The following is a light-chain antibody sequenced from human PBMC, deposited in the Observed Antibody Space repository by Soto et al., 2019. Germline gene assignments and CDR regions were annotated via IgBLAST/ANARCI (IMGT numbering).Light chain of an antibody. Sequence: DIQMTQSPSSVSASVGDSVTITCRASHGIGSWVAWYQQIPGRAPKLLLYAASSLQNGVPSRFSGSRSGTEYTLTITSLQPVDFATYFCQQANSFPFTFGQGTRLEFK. J-gene: IGKJ5*01. CDR1: HGIGSW. V-gene: IGKV1-12*02. CDR3: QQANSFPFT. CDR2: AAS.